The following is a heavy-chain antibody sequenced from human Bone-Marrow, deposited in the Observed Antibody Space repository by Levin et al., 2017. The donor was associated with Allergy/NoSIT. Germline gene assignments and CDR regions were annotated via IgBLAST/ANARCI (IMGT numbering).Heavy chain of an antibody. CDR3: ARFYRACQWGSDCYSYFDY. Sequence: GESLKISCAASGFTFSNYWMTWVRQVPGKGLEWVANINQDGSEKYYVDSVQARFIISRDNAKNSQYLQMNSLRAEDTAVYYCARFYRACQWGSDCYSYFDYWGQGTLVTVSS. CDR1: GFTFSNYW. J-gene: IGHJ4*02. CDR2: INQDGSEK. V-gene: IGHV3-7*01. D-gene: IGHD2-21*02.